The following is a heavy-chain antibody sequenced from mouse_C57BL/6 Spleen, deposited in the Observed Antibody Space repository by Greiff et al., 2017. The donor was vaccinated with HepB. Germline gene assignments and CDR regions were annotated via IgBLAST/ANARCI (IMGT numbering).Heavy chain of an antibody. V-gene: IGHV14-1*01. Sequence: VQLQQSGAELVRPGASVTLSCTASGFNIKDYYMHWVKQRPEQGLEWIGRLAPEDGDTEYAPTFQGKATMTADTSSNTAYLQLSSLTSEDTSVYYCTPFITTVVGFDYWGQVTTLTVSS. CDR1: GFNIKDYY. CDR3: TPFITTVVGFDY. D-gene: IGHD1-1*01. CDR2: LAPEDGDT. J-gene: IGHJ2*01.